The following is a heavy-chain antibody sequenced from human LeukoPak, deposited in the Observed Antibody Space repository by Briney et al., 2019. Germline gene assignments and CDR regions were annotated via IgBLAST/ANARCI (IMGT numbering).Heavy chain of an antibody. CDR2: IKQDGSEK. CDR1: GFTFSSYW. Sequence: GGSLRLSCAASGFTFSSYWMSWVRQAPGKGLEWVANIKQDGSEKYYVDSVKGRFTISRDNARNSLYLQMNSLRAEDTAVYYCARDLIVVVPAAPAYYYYYGMDVWGQGTTVTVSS. J-gene: IGHJ6*02. CDR3: ARDLIVVVPAAPAYYYYYGMDV. D-gene: IGHD2-2*01. V-gene: IGHV3-7*01.